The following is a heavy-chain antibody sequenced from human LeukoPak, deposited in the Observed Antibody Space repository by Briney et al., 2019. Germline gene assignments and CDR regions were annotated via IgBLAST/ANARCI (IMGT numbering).Heavy chain of an antibody. CDR1: GGTFSSYA. CDR3: ARSGGSGSYYDRGNYYYYYMDV. J-gene: IGHJ6*03. D-gene: IGHD3-10*01. V-gene: IGHV1-69*13. Sequence: ASVKVSCKASGGTFSSYAISWVRQAPGQGLEWMGGIIPIFGTANYAQKFQGRVTITADESTSTAYMELSSLRSEDTAVYYCARSGGSGSYYDRGNYYYYYMDVWGKGTTVTISS. CDR2: IIPIFGTA.